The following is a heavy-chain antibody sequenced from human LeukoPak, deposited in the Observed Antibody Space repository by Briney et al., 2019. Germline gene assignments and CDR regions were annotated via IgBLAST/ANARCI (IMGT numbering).Heavy chain of an antibody. CDR1: GGSMSSYY. CDR2: IYFSGST. J-gene: IGHJ3*02. D-gene: IGHD6-19*01. Sequence: SETLSLTCTVSGGSMSSYYWSWIRQTAGKGLEWIGRIYFSGSTNYSPSLKSRVAMSVDTSKKQFSLNLTSVTAADTAVYYCARDTSAWPDAFDIWGLGTMVTVSS. V-gene: IGHV4-4*07. CDR3: ARDTSAWPDAFDI.